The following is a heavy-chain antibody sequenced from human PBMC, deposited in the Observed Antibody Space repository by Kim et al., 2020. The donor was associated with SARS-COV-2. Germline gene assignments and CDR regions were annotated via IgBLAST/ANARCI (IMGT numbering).Heavy chain of an antibody. Sequence: SETLSLTCAVYGGSFSGYYWSWIRQPPGKGLEWIGEINHSGSTNYNPSLKSRVTISVDTSKNQFSLKLSSVTAADTAVYYCARRARLSPKYCSSTSCYTSTVHPNDAFDIWGQGTMVTVSS. V-gene: IGHV4-34*01. J-gene: IGHJ3*02. D-gene: IGHD2-2*02. CDR1: GGSFSGYY. CDR3: ARRARLSPKYCSSTSCYTSTVHPNDAFDI. CDR2: INHSGST.